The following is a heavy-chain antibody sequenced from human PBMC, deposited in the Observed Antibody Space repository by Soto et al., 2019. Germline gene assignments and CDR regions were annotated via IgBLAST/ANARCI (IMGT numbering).Heavy chain of an antibody. CDR3: ARPYCTNGVCYSYGY. CDR1: GYTFTSYA. V-gene: IGHV1-3*01. CDR2: INAGNGNT. Sequence: GASVKVSCKASGYTFTSYAMHWVRRAPGQRLEWMGWINAGNGNTKYSQKFQGRVTITRDTSASTAYMELSSLRSEDTAVYYCARPYCTNGVCYSYGYWGQGTLVTVSS. D-gene: IGHD2-8*01. J-gene: IGHJ4*02.